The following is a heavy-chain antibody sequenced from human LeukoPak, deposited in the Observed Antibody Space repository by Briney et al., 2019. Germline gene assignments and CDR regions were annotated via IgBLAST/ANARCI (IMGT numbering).Heavy chain of an antibody. D-gene: IGHD1-14*01. CDR3: ARVEQLTDDYYYYYMDV. J-gene: IGHJ6*03. V-gene: IGHV7-4-1*02. Sequence: GASVKVSCKASGYTFTSYAMSWVRQTPGQGLEWMGWINTNTGNPTYAQGFTGRFVFSLDTSVSTAYLQISSLKAEDTAVYYCARVEQLTDDYYYYYMDVWGKGTTVTVSS. CDR2: INTNTGNP. CDR1: GYTFTSYA.